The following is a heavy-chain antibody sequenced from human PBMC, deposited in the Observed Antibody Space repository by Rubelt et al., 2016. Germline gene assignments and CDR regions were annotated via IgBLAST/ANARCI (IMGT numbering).Heavy chain of an antibody. Sequence: QVPGKGLVWVSRINSDGSSTSYVDPVKGRFTISRDNAKNTLYLQMNSLRDEDTAVYYCAPGPPHDYWGQGTLVTVSS. J-gene: IGHJ4*02. CDR3: APGPPHDY. CDR2: INSDGSST. V-gene: IGHV3-74*01.